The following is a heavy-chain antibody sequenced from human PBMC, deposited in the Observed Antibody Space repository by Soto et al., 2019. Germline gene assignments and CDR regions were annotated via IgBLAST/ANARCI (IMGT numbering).Heavy chain of an antibody. CDR3: ASIKWLRSVLPVDY. CDR2: INHSGST. D-gene: IGHD5-12*01. J-gene: IGHJ4*02. CDR1: GGSFSGYY. Sequence: QVQLQQWGAGLLKPSETLSLTCAVYGGSFSGYYWSWIRQPPGKGLEWIGEINHSGSTNYNPSLKSRVTRAGDTSKNQCSLKLSSVTAADTAVYYWASIKWLRSVLPVDYWGQGTLVTVSS. V-gene: IGHV4-34*01.